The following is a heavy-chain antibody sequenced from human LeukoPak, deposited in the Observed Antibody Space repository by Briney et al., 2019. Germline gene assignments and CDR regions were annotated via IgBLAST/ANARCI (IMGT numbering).Heavy chain of an antibody. Sequence: NPSETLSLTCTVSGGSISISSYYWGWIRQPPGKGLEWIGTIYYSGSTYYNPSLKSRVTISVDTSKNQFSLKLSSVTAADTAVYYCASGVAHGSGRSSFDYWGQGTLVTVSS. CDR2: IYYSGST. CDR1: GGSISISSYY. D-gene: IGHD3-10*01. CDR3: ASGVAHGSGRSSFDY. J-gene: IGHJ4*02. V-gene: IGHV4-39*07.